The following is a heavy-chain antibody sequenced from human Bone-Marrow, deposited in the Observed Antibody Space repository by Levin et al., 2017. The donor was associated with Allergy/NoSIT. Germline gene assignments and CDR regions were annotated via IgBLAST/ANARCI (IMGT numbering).Heavy chain of an antibody. D-gene: IGHD2-21*02. Sequence: GESLKISCAASGFTFSSYGMHWVRQAPGKGLEWVAVISYDGSNKYYADSVKGRFTISRDNSKNTLYLQMNSLRAEDTAVYYCAKDGQYCGGDCYGYFDYWGQGTLVTVSS. CDR2: ISYDGSNK. CDR1: GFTFSSYG. J-gene: IGHJ4*02. V-gene: IGHV3-30*18. CDR3: AKDGQYCGGDCYGYFDY.